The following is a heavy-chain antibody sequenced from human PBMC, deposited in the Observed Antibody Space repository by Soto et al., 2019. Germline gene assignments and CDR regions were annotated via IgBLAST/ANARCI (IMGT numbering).Heavy chain of an antibody. Sequence: QVQLVESGGGVVQPGRSLRLSCAASGFTFSSYGMHWVRQAPGKGLEWVAVISYDGSNKYYADSVKGRFTISRDNSKNTLYLQMNSLRAEDTAVYYCAKESWGAVDYWGQGTLVTVSS. D-gene: IGHD7-27*01. CDR3: AKESWGAVDY. V-gene: IGHV3-30*18. CDR2: ISYDGSNK. J-gene: IGHJ4*02. CDR1: GFTFSSYG.